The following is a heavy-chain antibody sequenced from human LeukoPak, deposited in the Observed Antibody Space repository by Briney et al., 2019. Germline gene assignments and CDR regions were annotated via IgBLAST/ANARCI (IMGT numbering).Heavy chain of an antibody. Sequence: GGSLRLSCAASGFTFSSYWMSWVRQAPGKGLEWEANIKQDGSEKYYVDSVKGRFTISRDNAKNSLYLQMNSLRAEDTAVYYCARAYCSSTSCYSNYYYYYMDVWGKGTTVTVSS. CDR1: GFTFSSYW. CDR3: ARAYCSSTSCYSNYYYYYMDV. V-gene: IGHV3-7*01. D-gene: IGHD2-2*01. J-gene: IGHJ6*03. CDR2: IKQDGSEK.